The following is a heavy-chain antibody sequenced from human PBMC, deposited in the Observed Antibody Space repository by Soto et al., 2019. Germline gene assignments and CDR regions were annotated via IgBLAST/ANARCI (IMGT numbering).Heavy chain of an antibody. CDR3: AREDGVVGATSAFDY. D-gene: IGHD1-26*01. V-gene: IGHV3-21*01. CDR2: INGRGNYK. CDR1: GFTLTTYT. J-gene: IGHJ4*02. Sequence: GGSLRLSCAASGFTLTTYTMNWVRQAPGMGLEWVSSINGRGNYKYYTDSVEGRFTISRDNAQNSLYLQMNSLRAEDTAVYYCAREDGVVGATSAFDYWGQGTLVTVYS.